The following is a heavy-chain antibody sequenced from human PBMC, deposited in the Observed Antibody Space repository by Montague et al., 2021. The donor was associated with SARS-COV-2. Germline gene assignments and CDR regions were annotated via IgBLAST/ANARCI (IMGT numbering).Heavy chain of an antibody. CDR2: ISDRGST. J-gene: IGHJ4*02. CDR1: GGSISSFY. D-gene: IGHD2-15*01. V-gene: IGHV4-59*08. Sequence: SETLSLTCTVSGGSISSFYWSWFRQPPGKRLEWIGYISDRGSTNYNPSLTSRVTMSVDTSKNQFSLKVNSVTAADTAVYYCARHYSATLPAVYWGQGTLVTVSS. CDR3: ARHYSATLPAVY.